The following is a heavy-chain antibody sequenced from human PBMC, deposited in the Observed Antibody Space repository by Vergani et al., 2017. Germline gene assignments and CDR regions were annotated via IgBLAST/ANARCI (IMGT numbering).Heavy chain of an antibody. Sequence: QVQLVESGGGVVQPGRSLRLSCAASGFTFSSYAMHWVRQAPGKGLEWVAVISYDGSNKYYADSVKGRFTISRDYSKNTLYLQMNSLRSDDTAVYYCAXDQRGYSYGTVYYYMDVWGKGTTVTVSS. CDR2: ISYDGSNK. CDR3: AXDQRGYSYGTVYYYMDV. D-gene: IGHD5-18*01. V-gene: IGHV3-30-3*01. CDR1: GFTFSSYA. J-gene: IGHJ6*03.